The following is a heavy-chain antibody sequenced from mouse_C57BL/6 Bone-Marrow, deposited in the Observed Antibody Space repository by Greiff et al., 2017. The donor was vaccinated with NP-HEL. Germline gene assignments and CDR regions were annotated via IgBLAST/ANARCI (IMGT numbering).Heavy chain of an antibody. J-gene: IGHJ3*01. D-gene: IGHD1-1*01. CDR3: ARKDYGSTWFAY. V-gene: IGHV1-59*01. Sequence: QVQLQQPGAELVRPGTSVKLSCKASGYTFTSYWMHWVKQRPGQGLEWIGVIDPSDSYTNYNQQFKGKATLTVDTSSSTAYMQLSSLTAEDSAVYYCARKDYGSTWFAYWGQGTLVTVSA. CDR1: GYTFTSYW. CDR2: IDPSDSYT.